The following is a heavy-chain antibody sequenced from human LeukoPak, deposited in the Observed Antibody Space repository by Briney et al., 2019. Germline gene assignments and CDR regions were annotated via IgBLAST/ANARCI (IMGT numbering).Heavy chain of an antibody. J-gene: IGHJ4*02. CDR2: ISSSSSYI. CDR1: GFTFSSYS. D-gene: IGHD3-9*01. CDR3: ARDQAPRDILTGYSRDNCYFDY. Sequence: GGSLRLSCAASGFTFSSYSMNWVRQAPGKGLEWVSSISSSSSYIYYADSVKGRFTISRDNAKNSLYLQMNSLRAEDTAVYYCARDQAPRDILTGYSRDNCYFDYWGQGTLVTVSS. V-gene: IGHV3-21*01.